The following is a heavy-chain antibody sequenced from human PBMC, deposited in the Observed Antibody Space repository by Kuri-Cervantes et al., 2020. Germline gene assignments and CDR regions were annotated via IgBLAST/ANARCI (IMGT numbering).Heavy chain of an antibody. J-gene: IGHJ4*02. Sequence: GSLRLSCAASGFTFSNAWMSWVRQAPGKGLEWVGRIKSKTDGGTTDYAAPVKGRFTISRDDSKNTLYLQMNSLKTEDTAVYYCARDRGSGWYAYYFDYWGQGTLVTVSS. V-gene: IGHV3-15*01. CDR1: GFTFSNAW. D-gene: IGHD6-19*01. CDR2: IKSKTDGGTT. CDR3: ARDRGSGWYAYYFDY.